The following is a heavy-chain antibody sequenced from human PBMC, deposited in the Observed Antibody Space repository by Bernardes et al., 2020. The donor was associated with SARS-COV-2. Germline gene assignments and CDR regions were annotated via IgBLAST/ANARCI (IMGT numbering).Heavy chain of an antibody. V-gene: IGHV3-23*01. CDR2: TSWVGGRT. J-gene: IGHJ4*01. CDR1: WWTLWSSA. CDR3: AKWGLSGYAYGAFQY. D-gene: IGHD5-18*01. Sequence: VGGPGRSLGCSWWTLWSSALTRVRQAPGKGGGWGSNTSWVGGRTYYADSVKGRFTMSRDNSKNMVYLQMNSLSADDTAVYYCAKWGLSGYAYGAFQYWGHGTLVTVSS.